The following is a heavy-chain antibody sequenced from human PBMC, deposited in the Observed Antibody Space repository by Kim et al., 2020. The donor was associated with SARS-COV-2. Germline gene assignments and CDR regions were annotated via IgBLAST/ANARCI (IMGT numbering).Heavy chain of an antibody. Sequence: SETLSLTCAVYGGSFSGYYWSWIRQPPGKGLEWIGEINHSGSTNYNPSLKSRVTISVDTSKNQFSLKLSSVTAADTAVYYCATCPYDFWSGYYLDYWGQGTLVTVSS. J-gene: IGHJ4*02. V-gene: IGHV4-34*01. CDR1: GGSFSGYY. D-gene: IGHD3-3*01. CDR3: ATCPYDFWSGYYLDY. CDR2: INHSGST.